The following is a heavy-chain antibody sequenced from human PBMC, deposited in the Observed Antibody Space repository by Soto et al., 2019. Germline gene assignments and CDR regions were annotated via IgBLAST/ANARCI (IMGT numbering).Heavy chain of an antibody. CDR3: AWVSAAGTRWFDP. CDR1: GASISSGGFY. V-gene: IGHV4-31*01. D-gene: IGHD6-13*01. J-gene: IGHJ5*02. CDR2: IDYRGRT. Sequence: QVQLQESGPGLVQPSQTLSLTCTVSGASISSGGFYWSWIRQFPGKGLEWIGYIDYRGRTFYNPTPKSQATISRDTSKSQFSLNVNSVTAADTAVFYCAWVSAAGTRWFDPWGQGTRVPVSS.